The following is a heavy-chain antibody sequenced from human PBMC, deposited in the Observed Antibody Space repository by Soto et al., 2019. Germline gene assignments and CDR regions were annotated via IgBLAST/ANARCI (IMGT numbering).Heavy chain of an antibody. CDR1: GFPFSSDS. Sequence: EVQLVETGGGLVKPGGPLSLSCGASGFPFSSDSMNWVRQAPGKGLEWVSSISSSSSYIYYGESVKGRFTISRDNAKNSLYLQMNSLRAEDTAVYYCARGLPDGSGQDCDYWGQGTLVTVSS. J-gene: IGHJ4*02. CDR2: ISSSSSYI. D-gene: IGHD3-10*01. CDR3: ARGLPDGSGQDCDY. V-gene: IGHV3-21*01.